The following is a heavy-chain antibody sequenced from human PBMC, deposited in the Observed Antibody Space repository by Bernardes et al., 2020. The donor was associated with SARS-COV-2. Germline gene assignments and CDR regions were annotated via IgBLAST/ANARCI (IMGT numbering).Heavy chain of an antibody. CDR1: GFTVSSNY. J-gene: IGHJ5*02. D-gene: IGHD3-10*01. CDR2: IYSGGST. V-gene: IGHV3-66*01. CDR3: ARMNYYGSGSYGLDP. Sequence: GGSLRLSCAASGFTVSSNYMSWVRQAPGKGLEWVSVIYSGGSTYYADSVKGRFTISRDNSKNTLYLQMNSLRAEDTAVYYCARMNYYGSGSYGLDPWGQGTLVTVSS.